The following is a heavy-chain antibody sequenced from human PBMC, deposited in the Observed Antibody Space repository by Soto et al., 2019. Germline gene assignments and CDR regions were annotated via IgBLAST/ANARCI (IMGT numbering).Heavy chain of an antibody. CDR2: IYYSGST. V-gene: IGHV4-59*01. Sequence: PSETLSLTCAASGGSIRSYYWTWFRQPPGKGLEWIGYIYYSGSTNYNPSLKSRVTISVDTSKNQFSLKLSSVTAADTAVYYCARADYGDYDYFDYWGQGTLVTVSS. D-gene: IGHD4-17*01. CDR3: ARADYGDYDYFDY. CDR1: GGSIRSYY. J-gene: IGHJ4*02.